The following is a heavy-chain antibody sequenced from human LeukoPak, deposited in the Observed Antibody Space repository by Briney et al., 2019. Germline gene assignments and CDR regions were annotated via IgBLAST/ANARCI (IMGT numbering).Heavy chain of an antibody. CDR2: IYQSGST. J-gene: IGHJ4*02. V-gene: IGHV4-30-2*01. CDR3: ARGGGIYCSSPSCYPGYEIDY. Sequence: SETLSLKCAVSGGSISSGGYSGTSIRQPPGKVREWIAYIYQSGSTYYNPSRKSRVTISVDRSKNQFSLKLSSVTAADTDVYYCARGGGIYCSSPSCYPGYEIDYWRQGTLVAVSP. D-gene: IGHD2-2*01. CDR1: GGSISSGGYS.